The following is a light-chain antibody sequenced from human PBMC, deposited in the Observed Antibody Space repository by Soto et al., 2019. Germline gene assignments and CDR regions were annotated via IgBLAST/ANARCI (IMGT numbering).Light chain of an antibody. CDR3: QQYYSTPLT. V-gene: IGKV4-1*01. Sequence: DIVMTQSPDSLAVSLGERATINCKSSQSVLYNSNNKNYLVWYQQKPGKPPKLLIYWASTRESGVPDRFSGSGSGTDFTLTISSLQAEDVAVYYCQQYYSTPLTFGGGTKVEIK. J-gene: IGKJ4*01. CDR1: QSVLYNSNNKNY. CDR2: WAS.